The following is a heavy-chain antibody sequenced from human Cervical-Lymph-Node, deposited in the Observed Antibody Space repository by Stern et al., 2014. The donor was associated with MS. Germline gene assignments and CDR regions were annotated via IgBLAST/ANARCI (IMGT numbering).Heavy chain of an antibody. V-gene: IGHV4-61*01. J-gene: IGHJ4*02. Sequence: LQLQESGPGLLKPSETLSLICSVSGVSVTSSSYYWSWVRQFPGKGLEWIGHVHFSGKTSYNPSLKSRATISVDTSKNQFSLRLDSVTAADTAVYYCVRDGLTGSDYWGQGTLVAVSS. CDR1: GVSVTSSSYY. CDR2: VHFSGKT. D-gene: IGHD1-20*01. CDR3: VRDGLTGSDY.